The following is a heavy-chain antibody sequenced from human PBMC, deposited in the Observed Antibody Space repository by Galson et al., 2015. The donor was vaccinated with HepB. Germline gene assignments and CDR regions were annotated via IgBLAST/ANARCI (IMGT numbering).Heavy chain of an antibody. Sequence: TLSLTCTVSGGSVSSGSYYWSWIRQHPGKGLEWIGYIYYSGSTYYNPSLKSRVTISVDTSKNQFSLKLSSVTAADTAVYYCARGVMALTTVTMFGMDVWGQGTTVTVSS. CDR3: ARGVMALTTVTMFGMDV. D-gene: IGHD4-17*01. V-gene: IGHV4-31*03. CDR2: IYYSGST. CDR1: GGSVSSGSYY. J-gene: IGHJ6*02.